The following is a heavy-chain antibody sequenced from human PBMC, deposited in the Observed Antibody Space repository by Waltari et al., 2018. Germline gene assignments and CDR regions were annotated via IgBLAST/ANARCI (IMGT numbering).Heavy chain of an antibody. Sequence: QVQLQESGPGLVKPSETLSLTCTVSGGSISSYYWSWIRQPPGQGLEWIGYIYYSGSTNYNPSLKSRVTISVDTSKNQFSLKLSSVTAADTAVYYCARILNYDILTGYYNTWGYYYYYGMDVWGQGTTVTVSS. CDR3: ARILNYDILTGYYNTWGYYYYYGMDV. CDR2: IYYSGST. V-gene: IGHV4-59*01. J-gene: IGHJ6*02. CDR1: GGSISSYY. D-gene: IGHD3-9*01.